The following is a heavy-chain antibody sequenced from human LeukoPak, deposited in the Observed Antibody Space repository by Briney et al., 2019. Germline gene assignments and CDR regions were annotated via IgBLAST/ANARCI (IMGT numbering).Heavy chain of an antibody. CDR2: IYSTGST. V-gene: IGHV4-4*07. CDR1: GGSISSHY. CDR3: AREGLEDCSGASCYFLFDP. D-gene: IGHD2-15*01. Sequence: PSETLSLTCTVSGGSISSHYWSWIRQPAGQGLEWIGRIYSTGSTSYNPSLKSRVTMSVDTSNNQLSLKLSSVTAADTAVYYCAREGLEDCSGASCYFLFDPWGQGTLVTVSS. J-gene: IGHJ5*02.